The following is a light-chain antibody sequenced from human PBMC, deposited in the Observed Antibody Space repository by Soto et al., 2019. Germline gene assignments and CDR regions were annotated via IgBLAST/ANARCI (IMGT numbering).Light chain of an antibody. Sequence: PGDTGTRSCRASQSVISNSLVWYQQKPGQVPRLLIYGASNRATGIPDRFSGSGSGTDFTLTISRLEPEDFAVYFCPQYGTSPWTFGQGTKVDI. J-gene: IGKJ1*01. CDR1: QSVISNS. V-gene: IGKV3-20*01. CDR3: PQYGTSPWT. CDR2: GAS.